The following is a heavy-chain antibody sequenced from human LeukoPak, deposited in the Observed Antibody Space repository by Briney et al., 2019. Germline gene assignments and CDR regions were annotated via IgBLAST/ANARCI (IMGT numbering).Heavy chain of an antibody. Sequence: SETLSLTCTVSGYSISSGYYWNWIRQPPGKGLEWIGYIYYSGSTNYNPSLKSRVTISVDTSKNQFSLKLTSVTAADTAVYYCARGGLSYWFDPWGQGTLVTVSS. J-gene: IGHJ5*02. CDR2: IYYSGST. CDR1: GYSISSGYY. CDR3: ARGGLSYWFDP. D-gene: IGHD3-10*01. V-gene: IGHV4-61*01.